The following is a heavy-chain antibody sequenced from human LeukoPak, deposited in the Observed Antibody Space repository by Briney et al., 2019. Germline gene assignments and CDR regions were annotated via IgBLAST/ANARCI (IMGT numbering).Heavy chain of an antibody. J-gene: IGHJ5*02. D-gene: IGHD3-22*01. CDR3: ARGDDSSGYSTTFDP. CDR2: IYYSGST. Sequence: SETLSLTCTVSGGSISSGDYYWSWIRQPPGKGLEWIGCIYYSGSTYYNPSLKSRVTISVDTSKNQFSLKLSSVTAADTAVYYRARGDDSSGYSTTFDPWGQGTLVTVSS. V-gene: IGHV4-30-4*01. CDR1: GGSISSGDYY.